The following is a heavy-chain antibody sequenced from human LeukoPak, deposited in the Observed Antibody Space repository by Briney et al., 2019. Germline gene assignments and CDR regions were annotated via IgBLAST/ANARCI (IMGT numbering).Heavy chain of an antibody. CDR2: INPNSGGT. CDR1: GYTFTGYY. J-gene: IGHJ4*02. V-gene: IGHV1-2*02. D-gene: IGHD5-24*01. CDR3: ARDPGGEMATIYGYFDY. Sequence: ASVKVSCKASGYTFTGYYMHWVRQAPGQGLEWMGWINPNSGGTNYAQKFQGRVTMTRDTSISTAYMELSRLRSDDTAVYYCARDPGGEMATIYGYFDYWGQGTLVTVSS.